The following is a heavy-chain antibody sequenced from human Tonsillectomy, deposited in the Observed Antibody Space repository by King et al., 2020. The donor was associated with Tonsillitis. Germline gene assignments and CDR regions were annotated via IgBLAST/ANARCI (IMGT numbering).Heavy chain of an antibody. CDR3: ARVGLGFCNGGSSYPDY. D-gene: IGHD2-15*01. V-gene: IGHV3-11*05. Sequence: VQLVESGGGLVKPGGSLRLSCAASGFTFSDYYISWIRQAPGKGLQWVSYISSSSIYINHADSVKGRFTISRDNAKNSLYLQMNSLRVEDTAVYYCARVGLGFCNGGSSYPDYWGQGTLVTVSS. CDR2: ISSSSIYI. J-gene: IGHJ4*02. CDR1: GFTFSDYY.